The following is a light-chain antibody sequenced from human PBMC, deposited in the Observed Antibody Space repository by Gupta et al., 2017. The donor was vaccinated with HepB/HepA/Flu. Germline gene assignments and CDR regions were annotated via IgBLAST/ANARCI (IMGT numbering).Light chain of an antibody. CDR2: GAS. CDR3: QQRSSWPSIT. Sequence: EIVLTQSPATLSLSPGERATLSCRASQSIRSYLAWYQQKPGQAPRLLIYGASNRDTGIPPRFSGSGSGTDFTLTISSLDPEDFAVYYCQQRSSWPSITFGQGTRLEIK. CDR1: QSIRSY. V-gene: IGKV3-11*01. J-gene: IGKJ5*01.